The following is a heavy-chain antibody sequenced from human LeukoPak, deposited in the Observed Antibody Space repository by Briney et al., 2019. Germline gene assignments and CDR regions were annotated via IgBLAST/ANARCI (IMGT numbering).Heavy chain of an antibody. CDR2: IRSNSDGGTI. Sequence: GGSLRLSCATSGFTFSNAWMNWVRQAPGKGLEWVGRIRSNSDGGTIDYAAPVKGRFTLSRDDSKTTLYLQMNSLQTEDTAVYYCARAPRRFRGIIITPLYYFDYWGQGTLVTVSS. D-gene: IGHD3-10*01. J-gene: IGHJ4*02. CDR3: ARAPRRFRGIIITPLYYFDY. CDR1: GFTFSNAW. V-gene: IGHV3-15*07.